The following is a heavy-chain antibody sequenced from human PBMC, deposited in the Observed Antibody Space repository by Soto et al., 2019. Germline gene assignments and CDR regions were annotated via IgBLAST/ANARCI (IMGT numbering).Heavy chain of an antibody. CDR2: KRNKAKSYTT. V-gene: IGHV3-72*01. CDR1: GFTLSDHY. Sequence: EVQLVESGGGLVQPGGSLRLSCAASGFTLSDHYMDWVRQAPGKGLEWVGRKRNKAKSYTTEYAASVKGRLTISRDDSKNSLYIQINSVKNEDTAVYYCAWDYDNNNFHYFGYWGRGTLVTVSS. J-gene: IGHJ4*02. D-gene: IGHD3-22*01. CDR3: AWDYDNNNFHYFGY.